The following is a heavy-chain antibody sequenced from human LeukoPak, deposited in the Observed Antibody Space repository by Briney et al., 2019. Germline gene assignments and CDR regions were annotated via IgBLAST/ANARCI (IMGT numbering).Heavy chain of an antibody. Sequence: PGRSLRLSCAASGFTFSYYGIHWVRQAPGKGLEWVAVISYDATNKYYTDSVKGRFTISRDNSKNTLYLQMNSLRAEDTAVYYCAKVRQLWAYYFDYWGQGTLVTVSS. CDR1: GFTFSYYG. D-gene: IGHD5-18*01. J-gene: IGHJ4*02. CDR3: AKVRQLWAYYFDY. V-gene: IGHV3-30*18. CDR2: ISYDATNK.